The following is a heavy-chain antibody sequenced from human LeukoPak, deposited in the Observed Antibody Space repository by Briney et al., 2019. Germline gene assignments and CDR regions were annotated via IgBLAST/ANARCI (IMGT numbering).Heavy chain of an antibody. D-gene: IGHD5-18*01. CDR3: AKAGHYPGYSYLQTVGYFDY. J-gene: IGHJ4*02. Sequence: PGGSLRLSCAASGFTFSSYAMGWVRQAPGKGLEWVSAISGSGGSTYYADSVKGRFTISRDNSKNTLYLQMNSLRAEDTAVYYCAKAGHYPGYSYLQTVGYFDYWGQGTLVTVSS. V-gene: IGHV3-23*01. CDR2: ISGSGGST. CDR1: GFTFSSYA.